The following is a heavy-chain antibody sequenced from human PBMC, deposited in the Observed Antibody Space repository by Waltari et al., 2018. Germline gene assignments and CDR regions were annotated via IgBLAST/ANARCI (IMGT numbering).Heavy chain of an antibody. Sequence: EVQLLESGGGLVQPGGSLRLSCAVSGFTFSSYTMNWVRQAPGQGLEWVSAIHNGGETTSYADSVKGRFTISRDNSKNTLYLQMNNLRAEDTAMYFCAKDSGVGGDDYWGQGTLVTVSS. J-gene: IGHJ4*02. CDR3: AKDSGVGGDDY. V-gene: IGHV3-23*01. D-gene: IGHD3-3*01. CDR2: IHNGGETT. CDR1: GFTFSSYT.